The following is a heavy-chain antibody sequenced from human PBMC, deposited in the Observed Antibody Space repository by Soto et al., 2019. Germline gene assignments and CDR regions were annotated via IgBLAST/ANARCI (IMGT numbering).Heavy chain of an antibody. D-gene: IGHD1-26*01. Sequence: EVQLVESGGGLVQPGGSLRLSCAASGFTFSSYDMHWVRQATGKGLEWVSAIGTAGDPYYPGSVKGRFTISRENAKNSLYLQMNSLRAGDTAVYYCARGRGVGATDYYYYGMDVWGQGTTVTVSS. J-gene: IGHJ6*02. V-gene: IGHV3-13*05. CDR1: GFTFSSYD. CDR3: ARGRGVGATDYYYYGMDV. CDR2: IGTAGDP.